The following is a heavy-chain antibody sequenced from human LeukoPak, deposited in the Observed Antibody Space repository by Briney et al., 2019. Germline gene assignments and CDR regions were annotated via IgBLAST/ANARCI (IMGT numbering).Heavy chain of an antibody. V-gene: IGHV3-30*03. CDR2: ISYDGSNK. CDR1: GFTFSSYG. J-gene: IGHJ4*02. Sequence: HPGGSLRLSCAASGFTFSSYGMHWVRQAPGKGLEWVAVISYDGSNKYYADSVKGRFTISRDNSKNTLYLQMNSLRAEDTAVYYCATGNPRSFDYWGQGTLVTVSS. CDR3: ATGNPRSFDY.